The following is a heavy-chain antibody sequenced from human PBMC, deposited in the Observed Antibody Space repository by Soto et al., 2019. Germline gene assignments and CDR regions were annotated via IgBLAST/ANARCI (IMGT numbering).Heavy chain of an antibody. CDR3: ARQSYYDVLTGYLNWFES. CDR2: ISPIDSDT. V-gene: IGHV5-51*01. J-gene: IGHJ5*01. D-gene: IGHD3-9*01. Sequence: GESLKISCKGSGFSFNSYWIGWVRQMPGKGLEWMGIISPIDSDTSYSPSFEGQVTISADNSINTAYLQWSSLKASDTGIYYCARQSYYDVLTGYLNWFESWGRGTQVTVSS. CDR1: GFSFNSYW.